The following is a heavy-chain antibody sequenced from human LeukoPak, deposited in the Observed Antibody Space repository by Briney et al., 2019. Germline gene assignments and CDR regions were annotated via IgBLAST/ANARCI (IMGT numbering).Heavy chain of an antibody. CDR1: GFTFSSYG. CDR2: IWYDGSNK. V-gene: IGHV3-33*01. D-gene: IGHD4-17*01. Sequence: PGRSLRLSRSASGFTFSSYGMHWVRPAPGKGLAWVAVIWYDGSNKYYADSVKGRFTIYRDNSKNTLYLQMNSLRAEDTAVYYCARDAGDYGIDYWGEGTLVTVSS. J-gene: IGHJ4*02. CDR3: ARDAGDYGIDY.